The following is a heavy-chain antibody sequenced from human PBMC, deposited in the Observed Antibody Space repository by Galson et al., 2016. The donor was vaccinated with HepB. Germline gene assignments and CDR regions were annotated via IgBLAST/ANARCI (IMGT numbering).Heavy chain of an antibody. J-gene: IGHJ4*02. CDR2: MTAYNGNA. Sequence: QSGAEVKKPGASVKVSCKASGYKFTGYGISWIRQAPGQGPEWMGWMTAYNGNARYAQKLQGRLTLTADTRTSTAYMELKNLESDDTAVYFCARAPGTQLWLRDLWGQGTLVIVSS. V-gene: IGHV1-18*01. D-gene: IGHD5-18*01. CDR3: ARAPGTQLWLRDL. CDR1: GYKFTGYG.